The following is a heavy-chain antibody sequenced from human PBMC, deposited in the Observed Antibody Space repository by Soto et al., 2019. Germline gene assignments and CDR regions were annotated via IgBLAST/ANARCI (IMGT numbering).Heavy chain of an antibody. Sequence: EVQLVESGGGLVQPGGSLRLSCAASGFTFSDHYMDWFRQDPGKGMEWVGRIRNKANSYSTQYAASVKGRFTISRDDSKPSLSLQMNSLKTEDTALYYCTRVRIYADESGRPFDIWGQGTVVTVSS. CDR3: TRVRIYADESGRPFDI. CDR1: GFTFSDHY. J-gene: IGHJ3*02. D-gene: IGHD2-8*01. CDR2: IRNKANSYST. V-gene: IGHV3-72*01.